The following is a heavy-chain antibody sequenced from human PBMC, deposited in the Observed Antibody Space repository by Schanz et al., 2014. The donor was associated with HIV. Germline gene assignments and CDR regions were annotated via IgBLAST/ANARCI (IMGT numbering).Heavy chain of an antibody. V-gene: IGHV3-33*01. D-gene: IGHD2-21*02. CDR1: GFTFRNFG. J-gene: IGHJ6*02. Sequence: QVQLVESGGDVVQPGRSLRLSCAASGFTFRNFGMHWVRQAPGKGLEWVAVIWNDGTNIDYADSVKGRFTVSRDNSKNTLYLQMNSLRAEDTAVYYCARDRMTANWKHGMDVWGQGTTVTVSS. CDR2: IWNDGTNI. CDR3: ARDRMTANWKHGMDV.